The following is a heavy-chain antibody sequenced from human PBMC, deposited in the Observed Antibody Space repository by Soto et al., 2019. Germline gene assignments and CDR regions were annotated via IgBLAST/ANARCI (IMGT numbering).Heavy chain of an antibody. D-gene: IGHD5-12*01. V-gene: IGHV1-69*06. CDR1: GGTFSSYA. CDR2: IIPMFNTT. CDR3: ESDKEMATITEFVY. J-gene: IGHJ4*02. Sequence: QVQLVQSGTEVQKPGSSVKFSCKASGGTFSSYAISWVRQAPGQGLEWMGGIIPMFNTTNYAQRFQGRVTITADKSTTTDYLELNSLRSEDTAVYYCESDKEMATITEFVYWGQGTLVTVSS.